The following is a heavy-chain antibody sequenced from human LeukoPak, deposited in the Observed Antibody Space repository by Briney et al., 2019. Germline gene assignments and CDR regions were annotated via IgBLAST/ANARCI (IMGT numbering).Heavy chain of an antibody. J-gene: IGHJ3*02. CDR2: IYYSGST. D-gene: IGHD1-26*01. Sequence: SETLSLTCTVSGGSVSSGSYYWSWIRQPPGKGLEWIGYIYYSGSTNYNPSLKSRVTISVDTSKNQFSLKLSSVTAADTAVYYCARAWREWESDAFDIWGQGTMVTVSS. V-gene: IGHV4-61*01. CDR1: GGSVSSGSYY. CDR3: ARAWREWESDAFDI.